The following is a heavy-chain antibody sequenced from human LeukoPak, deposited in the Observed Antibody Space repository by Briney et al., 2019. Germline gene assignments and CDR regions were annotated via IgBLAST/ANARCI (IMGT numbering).Heavy chain of an antibody. CDR2: ISWNSGSI. CDR1: GFTFDDYA. J-gene: IGHJ4*02. V-gene: IGHV3-9*01. D-gene: IGHD4-17*01. Sequence: LGGSLRLSCAASGFTFDDYAMHWVRQAPGKGLEWVSGISWNSGSIGYADSVKGRFTISRDNAKNTLYLQMNSLRAEDTAVYYCAKWGRTSTGDYWGQGTLVTVSS. CDR3: AKWGRTSTGDY.